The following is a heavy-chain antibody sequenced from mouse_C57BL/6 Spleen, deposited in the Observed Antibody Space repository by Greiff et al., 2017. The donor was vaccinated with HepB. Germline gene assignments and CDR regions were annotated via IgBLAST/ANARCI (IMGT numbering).Heavy chain of an antibody. J-gene: IGHJ4*01. CDR3: AKSSSDAMDY. V-gene: IGHV2-5*01. Sequence: QVQLQQSGPGLVQPSQCLSITCTVSGFSLTSYGVHWVRQSPGKGLEWLGVIWRGGSTDYNAAFMSRLSITTDNSKSQVFFKMNSLQADDTAIYYCAKSSSDAMDYWGQGTSDTVSS. D-gene: IGHD1-1*01. CDR2: IWRGGST. CDR1: GFSLTSYG.